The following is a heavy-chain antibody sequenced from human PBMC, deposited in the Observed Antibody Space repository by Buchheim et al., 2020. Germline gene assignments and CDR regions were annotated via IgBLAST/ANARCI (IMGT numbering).Heavy chain of an antibody. D-gene: IGHD3-3*01. CDR2: INPSGGST. CDR1: GYTFTSYD. J-gene: IGHJ4*02. V-gene: IGHV1-46*01. Sequence: QVQLVQSGAEVKKPGASVKVSCKASGYTFTSYDINWVRQAPGQGLEWMGIINPSGGSTSYAQKFQGRVTMTRDTSTSTVYMELSSLRSEDTAVYYCARDFGDLRSDRYYFDYWGQGTL. CDR3: ARDFGDLRSDRYYFDY.